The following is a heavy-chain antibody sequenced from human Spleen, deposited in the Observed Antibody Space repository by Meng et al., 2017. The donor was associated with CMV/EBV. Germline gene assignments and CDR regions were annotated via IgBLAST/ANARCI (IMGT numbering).Heavy chain of an antibody. V-gene: IGHV4-34*01. J-gene: IGHJ4*02. CDR2: MNRHGSA. D-gene: IGHD5-18*01. CDR3: GRCLSGYKYGRTFDY. Sequence: GGSVRGHSWGWIRPSPGKGPECIGAMNRHGSADYNPSLANRVTISIDTSKDQFSMELSSVTAADSAVYYCGRCLSGYKYGRTFDYWGQGTLVTVSS. CDR1: GGSVRGHS.